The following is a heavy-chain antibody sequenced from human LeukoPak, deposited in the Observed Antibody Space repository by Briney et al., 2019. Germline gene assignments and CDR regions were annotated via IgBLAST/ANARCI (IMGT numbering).Heavy chain of an antibody. CDR1: GGSISSGDYY. V-gene: IGHV4-30-4*08. CDR2: IYYSGST. CDR3: ARQGYDFWSGYPNWFDP. Sequence: SQTLSLTCTVSGGSISSGDYYWSWIRQPPGKGLEWIGYIYYSGSTYYNPSLKSRVTISVDTSKNQFSLKLSSVTAADTAVYYCARQGYDFWSGYPNWFDPWGQGTLVTVSS. D-gene: IGHD3-3*01. J-gene: IGHJ5*02.